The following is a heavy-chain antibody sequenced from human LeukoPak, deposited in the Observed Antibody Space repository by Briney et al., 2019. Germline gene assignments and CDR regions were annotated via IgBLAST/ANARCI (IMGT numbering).Heavy chain of an antibody. Sequence: GGSLRLSCAVSGFSFNTYSMNWVRQAPGKGPEWVSYISSNSDSTYYADSVKGRFTISRDNAKNSLYLQMNSLRDEDTALYYCARDVDRGDGFSVWGQGTTVTVSS. J-gene: IGHJ6*02. CDR3: ARDVDRGDGFSV. CDR2: ISSNSDST. D-gene: IGHD3-10*01. CDR1: GFSFNTYS. V-gene: IGHV3-48*02.